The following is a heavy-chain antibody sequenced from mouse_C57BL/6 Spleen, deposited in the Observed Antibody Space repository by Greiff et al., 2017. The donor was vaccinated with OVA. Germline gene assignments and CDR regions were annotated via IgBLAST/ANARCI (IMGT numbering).Heavy chain of an antibody. V-gene: IGHV1-61*01. CDR2: IYPSDSET. Sequence: QVQLQQPGAELVRPGSSVKLSCKASGYTFTSYWMDWVKQRPGQGLAWIGNIYPSDSETHYNQKFKDKATLTVDKSSSTAYMQLSSLTSEDSAVYYCASGCDRDAMDYWGQGTSVTVSS. D-gene: IGHD3-2*01. CDR3: ASGCDRDAMDY. CDR1: GYTFTSYW. J-gene: IGHJ4*01.